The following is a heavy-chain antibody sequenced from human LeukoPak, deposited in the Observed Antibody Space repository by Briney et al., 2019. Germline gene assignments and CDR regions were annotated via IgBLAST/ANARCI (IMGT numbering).Heavy chain of an antibody. V-gene: IGHV3-33*03. J-gene: IGHJ6*02. Sequence: PGGSLRLSCAASGFTFSSYGMHWVRQAPGKGLEWVAVIWYDGSNKYYADSVKGRFTISRDNAKNSLYLQMNSLRAEDTAVYYCARAYSSSSIPAYYCYGMDVWGQGTTVTVSS. CDR1: GFTFSSYG. CDR2: IWYDGSNK. CDR3: ARAYSSSSIPAYYCYGMDV. D-gene: IGHD6-6*01.